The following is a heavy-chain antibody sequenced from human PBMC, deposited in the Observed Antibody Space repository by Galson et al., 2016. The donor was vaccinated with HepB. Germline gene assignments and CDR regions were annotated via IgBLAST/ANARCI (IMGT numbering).Heavy chain of an antibody. CDR1: GFTFSNYA. Sequence: SLRLSCAASGFTFSNYAMTWVRQAPGKGLEWVSVIRGYDAKTYYADSVKGRFTISRDNSKETLYLQMNSLRAEDTAVYYCAKLGQRGGAIRGGMDVGGQGTTVTVPS. J-gene: IGHJ6*02. CDR3: AKLGQRGGAIRGGMDV. V-gene: IGHV3-23*01. D-gene: IGHD3-10*01. CDR2: IRGYDAKT.